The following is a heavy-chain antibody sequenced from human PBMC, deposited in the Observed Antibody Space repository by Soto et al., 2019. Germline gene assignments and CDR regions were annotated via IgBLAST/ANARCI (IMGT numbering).Heavy chain of an antibody. CDR3: ARLNIVVVPAAPSYYYMDV. V-gene: IGHV4-39*01. CDR2: IYYSGST. J-gene: IGHJ6*03. D-gene: IGHD2-2*01. CDR1: GGSISSSSYY. Sequence: QLQLQESGPGLVKPSETLSLTCTVSGGSISSSSYYWGWIRQPPGKGLEWIGSIYYSGSTYYNPSLKSRVTISVDTSKSQFSLKLSSVTAADTAVYYCARLNIVVVPAAPSYYYMDVWGKGTTVTVSS.